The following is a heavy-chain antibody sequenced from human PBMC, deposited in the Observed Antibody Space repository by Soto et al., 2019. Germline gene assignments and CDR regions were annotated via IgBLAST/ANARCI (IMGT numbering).Heavy chain of an antibody. CDR3: A. CDR2: INHSGST. V-gene: IGHV4-34*01. D-gene: IGHD2-21*01. Sequence: PSETLSLTCAVYGGSFSGYYWTWIRQPPGTGLEWIGEINHSGSTNYNPSLKSRVTISVDTSKNQFPGVRVAGVLWYPNHGMDAWGPGTTVTVSS. J-gene: IGHJ6*02. CDR1: GGSFSGYY.